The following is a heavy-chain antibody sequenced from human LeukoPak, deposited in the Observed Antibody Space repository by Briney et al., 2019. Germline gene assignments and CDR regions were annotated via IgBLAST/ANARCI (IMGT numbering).Heavy chain of an antibody. V-gene: IGHV1-18*01. CDR2: ISAYNGNT. D-gene: IGHD4-17*01. CDR3: ARDDYGDYPYYFDY. CDR1: GYTFTSYG. Sequence: ASVKVSCKASGYTFTSYGISWVRQAPGQALEWMGWISAYNGNTNYAQKLQGRVTMTTDTSTSTAYMELRSLRSDDTAVYYCARDDYGDYPYYFDYWGQGTLVTVSS. J-gene: IGHJ4*02.